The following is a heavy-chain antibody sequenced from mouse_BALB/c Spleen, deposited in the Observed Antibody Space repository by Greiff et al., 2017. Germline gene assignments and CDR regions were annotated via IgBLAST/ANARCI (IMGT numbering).Heavy chain of an antibody. Sequence: QVQLKESAAELARPGASVKMSCKASGYTFTSYTMHWVKQRPGQGLEWIGYINPSSGYTEYNQKFKDKTTLTADKSSSTAYMQLSSLTSEDSAVYYCARGGPRWYFDVWGAGTTVTVSS. CDR2: INPSSGYT. CDR3: ARGGPRWYFDV. D-gene: IGHD1-1*02. V-gene: IGHV1-4*02. J-gene: IGHJ1*01. CDR1: GYTFTSYT.